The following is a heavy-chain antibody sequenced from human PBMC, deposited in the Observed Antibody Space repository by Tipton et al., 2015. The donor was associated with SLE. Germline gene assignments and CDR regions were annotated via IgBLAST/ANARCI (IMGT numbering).Heavy chain of an antibody. CDR1: GFTFSIYA. CDR2: ISYDGSNK. J-gene: IGHJ4*02. Sequence: SLRLSCAASGFTFSIYAMHWVRQAPGKGLEWVAVISYDGSNKYYADSVKGRFTISRDNSKNTLYLQMNSLRPEDTAVYYCARDDYGDYALDSWGQGTLVTVSS. CDR3: ARDDYGDYALDS. V-gene: IGHV3-30*04. D-gene: IGHD4-17*01.